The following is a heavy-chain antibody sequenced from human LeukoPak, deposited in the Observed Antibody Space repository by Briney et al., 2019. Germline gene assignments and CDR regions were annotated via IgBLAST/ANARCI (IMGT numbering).Heavy chain of an antibody. CDR2: MNPKSDNT. J-gene: IGHJ5*01. V-gene: IGHV1-8*01. CDR1: GYTFTNYD. Sequence: ASVKVSCKASGYTFTNYDINWVRQATGQGLEWMGWMNPKSDNTGYAQKSQGRVTMTRNTSISTAYMELSSLKSEDTAVYYCARGARGSGNYEWFDSWGQGTLVTVSS. D-gene: IGHD3-10*01. CDR3: ARGARGSGNYEWFDS.